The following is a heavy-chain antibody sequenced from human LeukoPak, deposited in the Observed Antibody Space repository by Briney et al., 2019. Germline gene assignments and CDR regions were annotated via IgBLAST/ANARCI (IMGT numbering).Heavy chain of an antibody. CDR2: IRYDGRKT. D-gene: IGHD4-17*01. Sequence: GGSLRLSRASSGFIFSRYGTHWVRQAPGTGLGWVAFIRYDGRKTSYADSVKDRVTISRDNSKNTLYLQMNSLTAEDMAVYYCAKDLRDSDYGDYGVLGGAFDYWGQGALVTVSS. CDR1: GFIFSRYG. V-gene: IGHV3-30*02. CDR3: AKDLRDSDYGDYGVLGGAFDY. J-gene: IGHJ4*02.